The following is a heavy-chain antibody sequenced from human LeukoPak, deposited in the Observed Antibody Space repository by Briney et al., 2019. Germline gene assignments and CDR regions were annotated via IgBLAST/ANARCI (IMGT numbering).Heavy chain of an antibody. CDR3: AARQLVRLADAFDI. V-gene: IGHV3-53*01. Sequence: PGGSLRLSCGASGFTVSSNYMSWVRQAPGKGLEWVSVIYSGGSTYYADSVKGRFTISRDNSKNTLYLQMNSLRAEDTAVYYCAARQLVRLADAFDIWGQGTMVTVSS. J-gene: IGHJ3*02. D-gene: IGHD6-13*01. CDR1: GFTVSSNY. CDR2: IYSGGST.